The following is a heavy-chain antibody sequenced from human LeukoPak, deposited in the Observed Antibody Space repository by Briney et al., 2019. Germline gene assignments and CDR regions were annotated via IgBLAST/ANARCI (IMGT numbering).Heavy chain of an antibody. V-gene: IGHV3-23*01. Sequence: PGGSLRLSCAASGFIFSSYAMSWVRQAPGKGLEWVSAIVGSGGSTNYADSVKGRFTISRDNSKNTLYLQMNSLRAEDTAVYYCAKSRGYSYGGLDYRGQGTLVTVSS. D-gene: IGHD5-18*01. CDR2: IVGSGGST. CDR1: GFIFSSYA. CDR3: AKSRGYSYGGLDY. J-gene: IGHJ4*02.